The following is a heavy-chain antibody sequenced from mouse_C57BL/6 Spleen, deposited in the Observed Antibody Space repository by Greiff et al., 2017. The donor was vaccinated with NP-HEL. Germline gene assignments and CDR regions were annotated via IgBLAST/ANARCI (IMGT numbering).Heavy chain of an antibody. J-gene: IGHJ3*01. CDR1: GYSITSGYD. CDR2: ISYSGST. V-gene: IGHV3-1*01. D-gene: IGHD1-1*01. Sequence: EVMLVESGPGMVKPSQSLSLTCTVTGYSITSGYDWHWIRHFPGNKLEWMGYISYSGSTNYNPSLKSRISITHDTSKNHFFLKLNSVTTEDTATYYCARGGYYGSSYVPWFAYWGQGTLVTVSA. CDR3: ARGGYYGSSYVPWFAY.